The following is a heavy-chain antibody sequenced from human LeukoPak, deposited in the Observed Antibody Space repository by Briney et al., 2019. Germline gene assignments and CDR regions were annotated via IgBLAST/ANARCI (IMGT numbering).Heavy chain of an antibody. V-gene: IGHV4-34*01. D-gene: IGHD6-6*01. Sequence: SETLSLTGAVYGGSFSGYYWSWIRQPPGKGLEWIGEINHSGSTNYNPSLKSRVTISVDTSKNQFSLKLSSVTAADTAVYYCARGNTRHKWYSNSTPGYYYGMDVWGQGTTVTVSS. CDR1: GGSFSGYY. J-gene: IGHJ6*02. CDR3: ARGNTRHKWYSNSTPGYYYGMDV. CDR2: INHSGST.